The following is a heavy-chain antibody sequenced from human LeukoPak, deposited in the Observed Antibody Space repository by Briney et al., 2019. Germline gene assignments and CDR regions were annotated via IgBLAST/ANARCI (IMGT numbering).Heavy chain of an antibody. J-gene: IGHJ4*02. CDR1: GFTFSTFG. Sequence: PGGSLRLSCAASGFAASGFTFSTFGMHWVRQAPGKGLEWVAFIRYDGSNKYYADSVKGRFTISRDDSKNTLYLQMNSLRAEDTAVYYCARDPLRITQRGYFEYWGQGTLVTVSS. CDR2: IRYDGSNK. CDR3: ARDPLRITQRGYFEY. V-gene: IGHV3-30*02. D-gene: IGHD3-10*01.